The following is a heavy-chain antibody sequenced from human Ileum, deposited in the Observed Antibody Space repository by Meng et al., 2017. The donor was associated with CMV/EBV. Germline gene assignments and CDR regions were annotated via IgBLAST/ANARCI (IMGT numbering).Heavy chain of an antibody. CDR3: AHFVGGYYPSRPDY. D-gene: IGHD1-26*01. CDR1: GFHPSTSGEG. Sequence: TWKVTAPPLWHPTRPLTLTCSFSGFHPSTSGEGVGWIRQPPGKALECLALIYRGDDKRYSPSLNSRLTIAKDTSKNEVVLTLTNMGPIDTGTYYCAHFVGGYYPSRPDYWGQGTLVTVSS. V-gene: IGHV2-5*02. J-gene: IGHJ4*02. CDR2: IYRGDDK.